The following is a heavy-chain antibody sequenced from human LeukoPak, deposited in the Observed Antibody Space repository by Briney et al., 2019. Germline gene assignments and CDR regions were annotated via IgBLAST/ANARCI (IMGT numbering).Heavy chain of an antibody. V-gene: IGHV3-66*01. D-gene: IGHD2-2*02. Sequence: GGSLRLSCAASGFTVSSNYMSWVRQAPGKGLEWVSVIYSGGSTYYADSVKGRFTISRDNSKNTLYLQMNSLRAEDTAVYYCASRYLRYCSSTSCYTGEYYYYGMDVWGQGTTVTVSS. CDR2: IYSGGST. CDR1: GFTVSSNY. J-gene: IGHJ6*02. CDR3: ASRYLRYCSSTSCYTGEYYYYGMDV.